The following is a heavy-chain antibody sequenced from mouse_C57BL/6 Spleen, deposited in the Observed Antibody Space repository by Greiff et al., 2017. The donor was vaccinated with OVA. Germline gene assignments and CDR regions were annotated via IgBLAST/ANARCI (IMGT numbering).Heavy chain of an antibody. CDR3: ARGSYGNYPWYFDV. CDR1: GYTFTSYW. Sequence: VKLQQPGAELVMPGASVKLSCKASGYTFTSYWMHWVKQRPGQGLEWIGEIDPSDSYTNYNQKFKGKSTLTVDKSSSTAYMQLSSLTSEDSAVYYCARGSYGNYPWYFDVWGTGTTVTVSS. CDR2: IDPSDSYT. J-gene: IGHJ1*03. V-gene: IGHV1-69*01. D-gene: IGHD2-10*02.